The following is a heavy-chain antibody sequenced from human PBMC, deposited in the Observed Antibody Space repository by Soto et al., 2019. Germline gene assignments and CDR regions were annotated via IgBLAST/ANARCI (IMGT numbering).Heavy chain of an antibody. Sequence: XSVKVTWKASGYIFTSYYIHLVRHSPGQGLEWMGWINPFDGSRMFAQSFQGRVTMTRDTSTSTVYMEVSSLRSEDTAVYYCSRVDPGETSPFDHWGQGTLVTVSS. D-gene: IGHD3-10*01. J-gene: IGHJ4*02. CDR2: INPFDGSR. CDR3: SRVDPGETSPFDH. CDR1: GYIFTSYY. V-gene: IGHV1-46*03.